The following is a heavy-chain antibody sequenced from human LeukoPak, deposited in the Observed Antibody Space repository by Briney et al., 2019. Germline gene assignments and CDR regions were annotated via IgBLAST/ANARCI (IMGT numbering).Heavy chain of an antibody. CDR3: ARAHSGYDLDY. CDR2: IYHSGST. CDR1: GGSIYSGGYY. D-gene: IGHD5-12*01. Sequence: SETLSLTCTVAGGSIYSGGYYWSWIRQLPGKGLEWIGYIYHSGSTYYNPSLKSRVTISVDTSKSQFSLNLSSVTAADTAVYYCARAHSGYDLDYWGQGALVTVSS. V-gene: IGHV4-31*03. J-gene: IGHJ4*02.